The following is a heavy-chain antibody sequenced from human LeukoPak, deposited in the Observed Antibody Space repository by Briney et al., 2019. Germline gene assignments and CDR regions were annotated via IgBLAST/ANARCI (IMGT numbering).Heavy chain of an antibody. Sequence: RASVKDSCKVSGYTLTELSMHWVRQAPGKGLEWMGGFDPEDGETIYAQKFQGRVTMTEDTSTDTAYMELSSLRSEDTAVYYCATGYDSRGYLLPYFDYWGQGTLVTVSS. D-gene: IGHD3-22*01. CDR3: ATGYDSRGYLLPYFDY. CDR1: GYTLTELS. CDR2: FDPEDGET. V-gene: IGHV1-24*01. J-gene: IGHJ4*02.